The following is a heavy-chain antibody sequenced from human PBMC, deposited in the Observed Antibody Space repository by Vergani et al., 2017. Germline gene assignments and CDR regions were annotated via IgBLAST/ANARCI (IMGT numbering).Heavy chain of an antibody. Sequence: QVRLVESGGGVVQPGGSLRLSCAAPGFTFNSYGMHWVRQAPGKGLEWVASIRSDESRRYYGDSMEGRFTISRDNSKNTLYLQMKSLRPEDTAVYYCAKEGGRYCSGGTCYPEYWGQGTLVIVSS. V-gene: IGHV3-30*02. CDR3: AKEGGRYCSGGTCYPEY. D-gene: IGHD2-15*01. CDR2: IRSDESRR. CDR1: GFTFNSYG. J-gene: IGHJ4*02.